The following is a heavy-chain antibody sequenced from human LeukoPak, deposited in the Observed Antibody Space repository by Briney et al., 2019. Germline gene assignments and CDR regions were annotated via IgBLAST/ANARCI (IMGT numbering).Heavy chain of an antibody. D-gene: IGHD2-15*01. CDR2: INPNSGGT. CDR1: GYTFTGYY. CDR3: ARDQSSPLTPYYYYGMDV. V-gene: IGHV1-2*04. J-gene: IGHJ6*02. Sequence: ASVKVSCKASGYTFTGYYMHWVRQAPGQGLEWMGWINPNSGGTNYAQKFQGWVTMTRDTSISTAYMELSRLRSEDTAVYYCARDQSSPLTPYYYYGMDVWGQGTTVTVSS.